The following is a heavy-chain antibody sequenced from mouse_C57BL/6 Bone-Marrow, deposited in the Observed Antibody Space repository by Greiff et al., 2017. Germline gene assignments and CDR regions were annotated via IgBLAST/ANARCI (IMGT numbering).Heavy chain of an antibody. Sequence: VQLQESGPELVKPGASVQLSCKASGYTFTSYDINWVKPRPGQGLEWIGWLYPRDGSTTYNETFKGKATLTVDTYSSTAYMERHSLTSEDSAVYFCAREDYYGSGGYFDYWGQGTTLTVSS. CDR3: AREDYYGSGGYFDY. J-gene: IGHJ2*01. D-gene: IGHD1-1*01. CDR2: LYPRDGST. V-gene: IGHV1-85*01. CDR1: GYTFTSYD.